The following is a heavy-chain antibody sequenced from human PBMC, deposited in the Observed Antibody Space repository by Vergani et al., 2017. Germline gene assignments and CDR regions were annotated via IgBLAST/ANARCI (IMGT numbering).Heavy chain of an antibody. J-gene: IGHJ4*02. CDR2: IHPNSGGT. CDR3: ARGNVDTAMVTLPIDY. CDR1: GYTFTGYY. Sequence: QVQLVQSGAEVKKPGASVKVSFKASGYTFTGYYMHWVRQAPGQGLEWMGWIHPNSGGTNYAQQFQGRGTMTRDTSISTAYMELRRLRSDDTAVYYCARGNVDTAMVTLPIDYWGQGTLVTVSS. V-gene: IGHV1-2*02. D-gene: IGHD5-18*01.